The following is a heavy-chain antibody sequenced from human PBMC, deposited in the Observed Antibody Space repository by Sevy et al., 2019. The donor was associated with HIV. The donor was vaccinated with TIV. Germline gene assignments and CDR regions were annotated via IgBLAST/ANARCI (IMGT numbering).Heavy chain of an antibody. V-gene: IGHV4-34*01. CDR2: INHSGST. J-gene: IGHJ4*02. Sequence: SEILSLTCAVYGGSFSGYYWSWIRQPPGKGLEWIEEINHSGSTNYNPSFKSRVTISVDTSKNQFSLKLSSVTAADTAVYYCARVRGYSYGFFDYWGQGTLVTVSS. CDR3: ARVRGYSYGFFDY. CDR1: GGSFSGYY. D-gene: IGHD5-18*01.